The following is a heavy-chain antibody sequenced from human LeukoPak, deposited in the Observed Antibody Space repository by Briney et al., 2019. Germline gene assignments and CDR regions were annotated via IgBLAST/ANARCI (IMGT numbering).Heavy chain of an antibody. CDR3: ARERGSSGWFDY. CDR2: IIPIFGTT. D-gene: IGHD6-19*01. CDR1: GGTFSSYA. Sequence: GASVTVSCKASGGTFSSYAISWVRQAPGQGPEWMGGIIPIFGTTNYAQKFQGRVTITADESTSTAYMELSSLRSEDTAVYYCARERGSSGWFDYWGQGTLVTVSS. J-gene: IGHJ4*02. V-gene: IGHV1-69*13.